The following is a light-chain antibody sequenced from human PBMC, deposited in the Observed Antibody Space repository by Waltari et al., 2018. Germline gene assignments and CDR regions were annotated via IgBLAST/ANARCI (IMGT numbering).Light chain of an antibody. CDR3: QQYYRSRS. Sequence: DVVLTQSPDPLAVSLGERATVTFRSSQSLSYYSPGNNYLAWYQQRQGQPPKLLISWASTRESGVPDRFSGSGSGTDFTLTVNNLQPEDVAVYYCQQYYRSRSFGQGTKVEIK. J-gene: IGKJ1*01. V-gene: IGKV4-1*01. CDR1: QSLSYYSPGNNY. CDR2: WAS.